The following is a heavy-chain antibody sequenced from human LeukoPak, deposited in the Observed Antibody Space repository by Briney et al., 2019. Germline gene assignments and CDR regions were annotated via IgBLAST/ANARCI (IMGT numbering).Heavy chain of an antibody. CDR2: ISWNSGSI. V-gene: IGHV3-9*01. CDR1: GFTFDDYD. Sequence: GRSLRLSCAASGFTFDDYDMHWVRQAPGKGLEWVSGISWNSGSIGYADSVKGRFTISRDNAKNSLYLQMNSLRAEDTALYYCAKDMGGSDAFDIWGQGTMVTVSS. D-gene: IGHD3-16*01. CDR3: AKDMGGSDAFDI. J-gene: IGHJ3*02.